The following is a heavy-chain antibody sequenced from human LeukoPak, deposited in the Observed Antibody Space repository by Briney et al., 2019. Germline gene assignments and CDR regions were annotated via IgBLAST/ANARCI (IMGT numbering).Heavy chain of an antibody. V-gene: IGHV3-23*01. CDR1: GFTFSNYA. D-gene: IGHD6-19*01. CDR3: AKDRIPVAGRQDIWDY. CDR2: ISGSGDRT. J-gene: IGHJ4*02. Sequence: GGSLRLSCVGAGFTFSNYAMTWVRQAPGKGLGWVSGISGSGDRTYYADSVKGRFTISRDNPKNTLYLQMNSLTDDDSAVYYCAKDRIPVAGRQDIWDYWGQGTLVTVSS.